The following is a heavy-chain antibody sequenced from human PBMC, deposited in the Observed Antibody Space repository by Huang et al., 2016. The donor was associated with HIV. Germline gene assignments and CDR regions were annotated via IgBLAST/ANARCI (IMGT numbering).Heavy chain of an antibody. CDR2: IYYSGNT. V-gene: IGHV4-39*01. CDR1: GGSISSSSYY. D-gene: IGHD6-19*01. J-gene: IGHJ6*02. CDR3: ARHGRVAGHYYNNMDV. Sequence: LQLQESVPGLVKSSETLSLICTVSGGSISSSSYYWGWIRQPPGKGPEWSGSIYYSGNTYYNPPLKSRVTISVDTSKNQFSLKVNSVTAADTAVYYCARHGRVAGHYYNNMDVWGRGTTVTVSS.